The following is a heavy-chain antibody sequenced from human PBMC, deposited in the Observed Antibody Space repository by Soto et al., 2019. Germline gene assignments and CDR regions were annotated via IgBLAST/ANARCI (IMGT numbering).Heavy chain of an antibody. CDR2: ISWNSGSI. J-gene: IGHJ4*02. V-gene: IGHV3-9*01. CDR3: AKDSSSSLLYFDS. CDR1: GFIFDDYA. D-gene: IGHD2-2*01. Sequence: EVQLVESGGNLVQPGRSLRLSCAASGFIFDDYAMHWVRQPPGKGLEWVSGISWNSGSIGYADSVKGRFTVSRDNAKKSLYWQMNSLRPEDTALYYCAKDSSSSLLYFDSWGQGTRVSVSS.